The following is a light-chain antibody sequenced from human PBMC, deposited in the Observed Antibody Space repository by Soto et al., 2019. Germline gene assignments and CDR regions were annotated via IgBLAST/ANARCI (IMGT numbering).Light chain of an antibody. CDR3: QQSYTSWWT. CDR1: QSISSY. Sequence: DIQITQSPSSLSASVGDRVTITCRASQSISSYLNWYQQKPGKAPKLLIYAASSLQSWVPSRFTGSGSGTDFTLTISSLQPEDFATYYCQQSYTSWWTFGQGTKVDIK. CDR2: AAS. V-gene: IGKV1-39*01. J-gene: IGKJ1*01.